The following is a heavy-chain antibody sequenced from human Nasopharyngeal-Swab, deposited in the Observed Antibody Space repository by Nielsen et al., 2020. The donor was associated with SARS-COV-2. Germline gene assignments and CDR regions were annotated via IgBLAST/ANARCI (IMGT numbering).Heavy chain of an antibody. CDR1: GFTFSSSW. CDR3: ASDPY. CDR2: IKQDGSEK. J-gene: IGHJ2*01. Sequence: GGSLRLSCEASGFTFSSSWMSWIRQAPGKGLEWVANIKQDGSEKYYVDSVKGRFTISRDNAKNSLYLQMNSLRAEDTAVYYCASDPYWGRGTLVTVSS. V-gene: IGHV3-7*01.